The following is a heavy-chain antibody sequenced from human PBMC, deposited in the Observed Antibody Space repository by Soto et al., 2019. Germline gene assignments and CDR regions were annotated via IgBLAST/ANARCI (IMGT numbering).Heavy chain of an antibody. CDR3: ARQRLGYCSGGSCADFDY. CDR1: GGSISSSSYY. V-gene: IGHV4-39*01. Sequence: SQTLSHTCTVSGGSISSSSYYCGWIRQPPGKGLEWIGSIYYSGSTYYNPSLKSRVTISVDTSKNQFSLKLSSVTAADTAVYYCARQRLGYCSGGSCADFDYWGQGTLVTVSS. CDR2: IYYSGST. D-gene: IGHD2-15*01. J-gene: IGHJ4*02.